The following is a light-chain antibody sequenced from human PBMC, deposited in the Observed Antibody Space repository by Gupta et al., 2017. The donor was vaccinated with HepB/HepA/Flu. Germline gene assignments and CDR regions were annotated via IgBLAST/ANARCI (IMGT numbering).Light chain of an antibody. CDR2: WAY. CDR3: YDGLHTPT. J-gene: IGKJ3*01. V-gene: IGKV2-28*01. CDR1: QSLRHSNGYTY. Sequence: DVVMTQSPPSLPVTPGEPASISCRSSQSLRHSNGYTYLDSYRQRPGQSPQLPISWAYKRASRAPDRFSGSGSDTDFTLSSTLSEAEDVGVYYVYDGLHTPTFGPGTKVDI.